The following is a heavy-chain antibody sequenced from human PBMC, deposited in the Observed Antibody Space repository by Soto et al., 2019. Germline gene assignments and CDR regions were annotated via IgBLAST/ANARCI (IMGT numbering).Heavy chain of an antibody. CDR3: ARQSIAAADAYNWFDP. Sequence: ASVKVSCKASGYTFTSYAMHWVRQAPGQRLEWMGWINAGNGNTKYSQKFQGRVTITRDTSASTAYMELSSLRSEDTAVYYCARQSIAAADAYNWFDPWGQGTLVTVSS. CDR2: INAGNGNT. CDR1: GYTFTSYA. J-gene: IGHJ5*02. D-gene: IGHD6-13*01. V-gene: IGHV1-3*01.